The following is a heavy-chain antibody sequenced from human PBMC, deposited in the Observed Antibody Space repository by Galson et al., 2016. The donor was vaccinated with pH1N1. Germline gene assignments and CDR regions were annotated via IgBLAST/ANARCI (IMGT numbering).Heavy chain of an antibody. CDR1: GYTFTSYA. Sequence: SVKVSCKASGYTFTSYAINWVRQAPGQRLEWMGWINTGSGYTKYSQKFHDRITITKDTSASTVYLELSSPTSEDTAVYYCGRDGLTKITFGVPGNYFDYWRQGCLASDYS. V-gene: IGHV1-3*04. CDR2: INTGSGYT. CDR3: GRDGLTKITFGVPGNYFDY. J-gene: IGHJ4*02. D-gene: IGHD3-16*01.